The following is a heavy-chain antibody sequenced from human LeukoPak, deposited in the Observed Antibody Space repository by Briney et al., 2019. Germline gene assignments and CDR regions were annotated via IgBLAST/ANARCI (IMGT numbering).Heavy chain of an antibody. V-gene: IGHV4-39*01. CDR1: GGSISSSPYY. CDR2: IDYSEIT. J-gene: IGHJ4*02. Sequence: SETLSLTCTISGGSISSSPYYWGWIRQPPGKGLEWIGSIDYSEITYYNPSLKSRVTISADTSKNQFSLELTSVPAADTAVYYCTRRANSYTFDYWGQGTLVTVSS. D-gene: IGHD1/OR15-1a*01. CDR3: TRRANSYTFDY.